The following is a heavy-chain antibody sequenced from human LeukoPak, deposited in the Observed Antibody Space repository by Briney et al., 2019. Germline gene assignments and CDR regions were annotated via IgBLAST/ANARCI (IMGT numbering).Heavy chain of an antibody. D-gene: IGHD3-10*01. J-gene: IGHJ4*02. CDR1: GYTFTGYY. CDR2: INPNSGGT. Sequence: VASVKVSCKASGYTFTGYYMHWVRQAPGQGLEWMGWINPNSGGTNYAQKFQGRVTMTRDTSISTAYMELSRLRSDDTAVYYCARLNYYGSGSYRGGLAYWGQGTLVTVSS. V-gene: IGHV1-2*02. CDR3: ARLNYYGSGSYRGGLAY.